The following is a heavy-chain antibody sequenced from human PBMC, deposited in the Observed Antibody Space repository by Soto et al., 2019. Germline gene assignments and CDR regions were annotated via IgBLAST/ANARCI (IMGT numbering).Heavy chain of an antibody. J-gene: IGHJ4*02. CDR2: LHHSGDT. CDR1: GASIGSGSYS. CDR3: ARFPLWFGELDY. V-gene: IGHV4-30-2*01. Sequence: QLQLQESGSGLVRPSQTLSLTCTVSGASIGSGSYSWNWIRQPPGKGLEWIGYLHHSGDTYFNPCLRRRVSISVDRSNNQFSLKLISVTAADTAVYYCARFPLWFGELDYWGQGALVTVSS. D-gene: IGHD3-10*01.